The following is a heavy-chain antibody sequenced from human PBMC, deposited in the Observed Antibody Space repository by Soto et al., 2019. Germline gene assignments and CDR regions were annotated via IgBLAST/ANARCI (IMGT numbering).Heavy chain of an antibody. D-gene: IGHD6-19*01. Sequence: GGSLRLSCTASGFTFGDYAMSWVRQPPGKGLRRVGFIRSKAYGGTTEYAAYVRSRFTISRHNSKSIDYLQMNSLKTEDTDMYYCTRDPSGWYGPTYYCYYRMDVLGKGTTVTVSS. CDR3: TRDPSGWYGPTYYCYYRMDV. CDR2: IRSKAYGGTT. J-gene: IGHJ6*04. CDR1: GFTFGDYA. V-gene: IGHV3-49*04.